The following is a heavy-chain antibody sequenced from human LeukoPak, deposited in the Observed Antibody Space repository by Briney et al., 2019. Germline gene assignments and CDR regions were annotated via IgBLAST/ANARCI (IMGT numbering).Heavy chain of an antibody. J-gene: IGHJ4*02. V-gene: IGHV4-4*07. Sequence: SETLSLTCTVSGGSISSYYWSWIRQPAGTALEWIGRIYTSGTITYNPSLKSRVTMSVDTSKNQFSLKLSSVTAADTAVYYCARFTTVTTAYEFDYWGQGTLVTVSS. CDR3: ARFTTVTTAYEFDY. D-gene: IGHD4-17*01. CDR2: IYTSGTI. CDR1: GGSISSYY.